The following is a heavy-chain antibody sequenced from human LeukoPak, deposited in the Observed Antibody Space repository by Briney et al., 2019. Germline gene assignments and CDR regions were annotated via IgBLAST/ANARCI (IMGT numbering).Heavy chain of an antibody. Sequence: SQTLSLTCAISGDSVSSNNAAWIWIRQSPSRGLEWLGRTYYRSKWYNDYAVSVKSRITINPDTSKNQFSLQLNSVTPEDTAVYYCARDSLYCSSTSCYRVPFDYWGQGTLFTVSS. CDR3: ARDSLYCSSTSCYRVPFDY. J-gene: IGHJ4*02. CDR2: TYYRSKWYN. D-gene: IGHD2-2*02. CDR1: GDSVSSNNAA. V-gene: IGHV6-1*01.